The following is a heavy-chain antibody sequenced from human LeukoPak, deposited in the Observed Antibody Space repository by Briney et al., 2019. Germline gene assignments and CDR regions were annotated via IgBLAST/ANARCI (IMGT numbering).Heavy chain of an antibody. CDR1: GGTFSSYA. Sequence: SVKVSCKASGGTFSSYAISWVRQAPGQGLEWMGRIIPIFGTANYAQKFQGRVTITTDESTSTAYRELSSLRSEDTAVYYCARIEYSSSWYYFDYWGQGTLVTVSS. CDR3: ARIEYSSSWYYFDY. J-gene: IGHJ4*02. D-gene: IGHD6-13*01. CDR2: IIPIFGTA. V-gene: IGHV1-69*05.